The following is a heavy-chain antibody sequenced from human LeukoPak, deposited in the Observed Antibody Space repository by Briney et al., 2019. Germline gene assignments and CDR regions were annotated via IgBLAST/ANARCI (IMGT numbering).Heavy chain of an antibody. CDR3: ARANRGDCSSTSCYADYFDY. V-gene: IGHV3-48*01. CDR1: GFTFSSYS. CDR2: ISSSSSTI. Sequence: PGGSLRLSCAASGFTFSSYSMNWVRQAPGKGLEWVSYISSSSSTIYYADSVKGRFTISRDNAKNSLYLQMNSLRAEDTAVYYCARANRGDCSSTSCYADYFDYWGQGTLVTVSS. D-gene: IGHD2-2*01. J-gene: IGHJ4*02.